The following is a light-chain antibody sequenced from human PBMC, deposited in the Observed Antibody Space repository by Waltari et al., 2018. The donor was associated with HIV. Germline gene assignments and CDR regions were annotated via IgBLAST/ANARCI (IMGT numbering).Light chain of an antibody. CDR2: DAS. CDR1: QSISNK. J-gene: IGKJ1*01. Sequence: EIVMMQSPATVSVSPGERATLSCRASQSISNKLAWYQQKPGQAPRLVMYDASTRATGLPARFSGSGSGTEFTLTISSLQSEDFAVYYCHHYNNWPRRTFGQGTKVEIK. CDR3: HHYNNWPRRT. V-gene: IGKV3-15*01.